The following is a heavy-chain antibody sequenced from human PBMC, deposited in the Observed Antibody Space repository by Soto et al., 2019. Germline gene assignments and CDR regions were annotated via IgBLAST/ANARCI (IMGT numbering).Heavy chain of an antibody. CDR3: ARGGYSYGYNPGNWFDP. CDR2: IYYSGST. D-gene: IGHD5-18*01. Sequence: PSDTLSLTCTVSGGSISSYYWSWIRQPPGKGLEWIGYIYYSGSTNYNPSLKSRVTISVDTSKNQFSLKLSSVTAADTAVYYCARGGYSYGYNPGNWFDPWGQGTLVTVSS. V-gene: IGHV4-59*01. J-gene: IGHJ5*02. CDR1: GGSISSYY.